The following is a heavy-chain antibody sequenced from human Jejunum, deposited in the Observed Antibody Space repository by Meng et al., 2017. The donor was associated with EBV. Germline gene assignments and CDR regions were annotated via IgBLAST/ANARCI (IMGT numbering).Heavy chain of an antibody. V-gene: IGHV7-4-1*02. CDR1: GYTFTDYA. CDR2: INTANGNP. J-gene: IGHJ4*02. D-gene: IGHD3-10*01. CDR3: ARYSGSYSLAN. Sequence: QVQLVQSGSELKKTGASVRLSCKASGYTFTDYAIIWVRQAPGQGLEWMGWINTANGNPTYAQAFTGRFVFSLDTSVNTAFLQISDLKAEDSALYYCARYSGSYSLANWGQGTLVTVSS.